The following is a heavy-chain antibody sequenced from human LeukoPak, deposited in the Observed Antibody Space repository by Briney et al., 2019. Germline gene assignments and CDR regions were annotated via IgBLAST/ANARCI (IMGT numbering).Heavy chain of an antibody. CDR2: SSGYNGDT. CDR3: ARDWQNWFDP. V-gene: IGHV1-18*01. J-gene: IGHJ5*02. CDR1: GYIFTSYG. Sequence: ASVKVSCKASGYIFTSYGISWVRQAPGQGLEWMGWSSGYNGDTNYAQNFQGRVTMTTDTSTNTAYMELRSLRFDDTAVYYCARDWQNWFDPWGQGTLVTVSS.